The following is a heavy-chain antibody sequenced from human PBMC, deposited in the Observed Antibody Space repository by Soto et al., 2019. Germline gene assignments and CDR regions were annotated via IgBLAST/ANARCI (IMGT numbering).Heavy chain of an antibody. D-gene: IGHD6-19*01. Sequence: EVQLVESGGDLVQPGRSLRLSCTASGFTFDEYAMHWVRQVPGKGLEWVSVITWNSGGIDYADSVKGRFTTSRDNAKNTLYLQMNSLRTEDTAFYYCAKDARAVAGLGVYYFDLWGQGTLVTVSP. CDR2: ITWNSGGI. CDR3: AKDARAVAGLGVYYFDL. V-gene: IGHV3-9*01. CDR1: GFTFDEYA. J-gene: IGHJ4*02.